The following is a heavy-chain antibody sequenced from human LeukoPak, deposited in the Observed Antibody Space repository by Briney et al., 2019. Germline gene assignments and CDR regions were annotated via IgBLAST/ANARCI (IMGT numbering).Heavy chain of an antibody. CDR3: ARDRRSGDCGGDCPGGYFDY. J-gene: IGHJ4*02. V-gene: IGHV3-21*01. CDR1: GFTFSSYS. CDR2: ISSSSSYI. Sequence: GGSLRLSCAASGFTFSSYSMSWVRQAPGKGLEWVSSISSSSSYIYYADSVKGRFTISRDNAKNSLYLQMNSLRAEDTAVYYCARDRRSGDCGGDCPGGYFDYWGQGTLVTVSS. D-gene: IGHD2-21*02.